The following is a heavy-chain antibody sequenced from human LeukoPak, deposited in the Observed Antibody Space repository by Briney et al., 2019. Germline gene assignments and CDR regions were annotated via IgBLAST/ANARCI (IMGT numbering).Heavy chain of an antibody. D-gene: IGHD3-10*01. CDR1: GGTFSSYA. V-gene: IGHV1-69*04. CDR3: ARIGSGSYYTYFDY. Sequence: ASVKVSCKASGGTFSSYAISWVRQAPGQELEWMGRIIPILGIANYAQKFQGRVTITADKSTSTAYMELSSLRSEDTAVYYCARIGSGSYYTYFDYWGQGTLVTVSS. J-gene: IGHJ4*02. CDR2: IIPILGIA.